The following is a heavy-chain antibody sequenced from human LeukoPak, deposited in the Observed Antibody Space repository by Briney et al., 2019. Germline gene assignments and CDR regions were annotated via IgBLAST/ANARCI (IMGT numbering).Heavy chain of an antibody. CDR3: ARSYSSGWYWFDP. Sequence: SETLSLTCTVSGGSISSGSYYWSWIRQPAGKGLEWIGRIYTSGSTNYNPSLKSRVTISVDTSKNQFSLKLSSVTAADTAVYYCARSYSSGWYWFDPWGQGTLVTVSS. D-gene: IGHD6-19*01. CDR2: IYTSGST. CDR1: GGSISSGSYY. J-gene: IGHJ5*02. V-gene: IGHV4-61*02.